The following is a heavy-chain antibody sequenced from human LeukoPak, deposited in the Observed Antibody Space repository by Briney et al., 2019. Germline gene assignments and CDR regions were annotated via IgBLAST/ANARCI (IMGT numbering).Heavy chain of an antibody. CDR1: GASFSSSPYF. Sequence: IPSETLSLTCTVSGASFSSSPYFWGWVRQPPGKGLEWVGSVSDSGRAFYNPSLKSRVTISIDTFKNDFSLRLTSVAAAGTAVYYCARAGSSIAARPPDYWGQGTLVIVSS. D-gene: IGHD6-6*01. CDR3: ARAGSSIAARPPDY. CDR2: VSDSGRA. J-gene: IGHJ4*02. V-gene: IGHV4-39*07.